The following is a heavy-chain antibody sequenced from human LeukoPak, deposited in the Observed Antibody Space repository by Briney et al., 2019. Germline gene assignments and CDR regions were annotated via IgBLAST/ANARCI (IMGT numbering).Heavy chain of an antibody. D-gene: IGHD3-10*02. CDR2: ISSSGSNI. CDR3: AVFPTHY. J-gene: IGHJ4*02. V-gene: IGHV3-48*03. Sequence: HPGGSLRLSCAPSGFTFRSYEMNWVRQAPGKGLEWVSYISSSGSNINYADSVKGRFTISRDNAKNSLYLQMNRLRAEDTAVYYCAVFPTHYWGQGTLVTVSS. CDR1: GFTFRSYE.